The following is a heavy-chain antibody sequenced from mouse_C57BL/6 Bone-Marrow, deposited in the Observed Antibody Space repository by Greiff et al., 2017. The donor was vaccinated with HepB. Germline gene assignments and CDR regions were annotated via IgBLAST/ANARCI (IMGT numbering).Heavy chain of an antibody. CDR2: IHPNSGST. D-gene: IGHD1-1*01. Sequence: VQLQQPGAELVKPGASVKLSCKASGYTFTSYWMHWVKQRPGQGLEWIGMIHPNSGSTNYNEKFKSKATLTVDKSSSTAYMQLSSLTSEDSAVYYCAELRGFYYAMDYWGQGTSVTVSS. V-gene: IGHV1-64*01. J-gene: IGHJ4*01. CDR1: GYTFTSYW. CDR3: AELRGFYYAMDY.